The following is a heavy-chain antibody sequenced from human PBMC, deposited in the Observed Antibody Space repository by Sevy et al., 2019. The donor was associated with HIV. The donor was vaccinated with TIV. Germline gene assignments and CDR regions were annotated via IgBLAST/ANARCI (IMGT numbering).Heavy chain of an antibody. CDR2: IYTSGST. CDR1: GGSISSYY. D-gene: IGHD1-26*01. V-gene: IGHV4-4*07. J-gene: IGHJ6*02. Sequence: SETLSLTCTVSGGSISSYYWSWIRQPAGKGLEWIGRIYTSGSTNYNPSLKSRVTMSVDTSKNQFSLKLSSVTAADTAVYYCASGGWDFPYYYYGMDVWGQGTTVTVSS. CDR3: ASGGWDFPYYYYGMDV.